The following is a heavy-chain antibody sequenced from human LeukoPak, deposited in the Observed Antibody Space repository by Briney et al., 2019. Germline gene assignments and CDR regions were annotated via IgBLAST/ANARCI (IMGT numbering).Heavy chain of an antibody. CDR2: ISSDGSNK. Sequence: GGSLRLSCAPSGFTFSNYAMHWVRQAPGKGLEWVAVISSDGSNKYYADSVKGRFTISRDNSKNTLYLQMNSLRAEDTAIYYCTKTGGYCSGGSCFNFDYWGQGTLVTVSS. D-gene: IGHD2-15*01. V-gene: IGHV3-30*18. J-gene: IGHJ4*02. CDR3: TKTGGYCSGGSCFNFDY. CDR1: GFTFSNYA.